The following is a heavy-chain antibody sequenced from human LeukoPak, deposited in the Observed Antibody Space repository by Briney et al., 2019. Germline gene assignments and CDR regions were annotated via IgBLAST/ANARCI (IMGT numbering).Heavy chain of an antibody. CDR2: IWYDGSNK. Sequence: GGSLRLSCAASGFTFSSYGMHWVRQAPGKGLEWVAVIWYDGSNKYYADSVKGRFTISRDNSKNTLYLQMNSLRAEDTAVYYCARDFATPHLFGLSYWGQGTLVTVSS. CDR3: ARDFATPHLFGLSY. V-gene: IGHV3-33*01. D-gene: IGHD3-10*02. CDR1: GFTFSSYG. J-gene: IGHJ4*02.